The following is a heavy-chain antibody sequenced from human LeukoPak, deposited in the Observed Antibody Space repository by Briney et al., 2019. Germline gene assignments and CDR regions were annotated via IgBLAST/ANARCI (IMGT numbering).Heavy chain of an antibody. CDR2: INPNSGGS. J-gene: IGHJ4*02. D-gene: IGHD7-27*01. Sequence: ASVKVSCKASGYTFIDYYIHWVRRAPGQGLEWMGRINPNSGGSNYAQNFQGRVTMTRDTSISTAYMELSRLRSDDTAVYYCARDLPSTSNWELDYWGQGTLVTVSS. CDR3: ARDLPSTSNWELDY. CDR1: GYTFIDYY. V-gene: IGHV1-2*06.